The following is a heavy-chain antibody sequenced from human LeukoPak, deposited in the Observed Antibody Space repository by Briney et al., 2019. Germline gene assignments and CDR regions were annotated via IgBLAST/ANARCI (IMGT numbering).Heavy chain of an antibody. D-gene: IGHD4-23*01. CDR2: INPNSGGT. J-gene: IGHJ4*02. Sequence: AGESLKISCKGSGYSFTSYYMHWVRQAPGQGLEWMGRINPNSGGTNDAQKFRGRVTMTRDTSISTAYMELSRLRSDDTAVYFCARAPRVVTMFSLLTSDYWGQGTLVTVSS. V-gene: IGHV1-2*06. CDR1: GYSFTSYY. CDR3: ARAPRVVTMFSLLTSDY.